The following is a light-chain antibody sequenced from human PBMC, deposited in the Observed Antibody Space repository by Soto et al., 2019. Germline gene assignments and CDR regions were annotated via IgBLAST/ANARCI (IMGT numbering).Light chain of an antibody. Sequence: QSALTQPASVSGSPGQSITISCTGTSSDVSGYNYVSWYQQHPGKAPKLILYDVTNRPSGVSNRFSGSKSGNAASLTISGLQAEDEADYYCSSYTSSSTLEGVFGTGTKVTVL. CDR3: SSYTSSSTLEGV. V-gene: IGLV2-14*01. CDR2: DVT. CDR1: SSDVSGYNY. J-gene: IGLJ1*01.